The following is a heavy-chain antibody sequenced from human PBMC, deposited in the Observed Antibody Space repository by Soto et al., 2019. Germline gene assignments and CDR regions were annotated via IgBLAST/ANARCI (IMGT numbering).Heavy chain of an antibody. Sequence: SETLSLTCAVYGGSFSGYYCSQIHQPPGKGLEWIGEINHSGSTNYNPSLKSRVTISVDTSKNQFSLKLSSVTAADTAVYYCARGRENIVVVVAATPYYYYGMDVWGQGTTVTVSS. CDR2: INHSGST. V-gene: IGHV4-34*01. J-gene: IGHJ6*02. CDR3: ARGRENIVVVVAATPYYYYGMDV. CDR1: GGSFSGYY. D-gene: IGHD2-15*01.